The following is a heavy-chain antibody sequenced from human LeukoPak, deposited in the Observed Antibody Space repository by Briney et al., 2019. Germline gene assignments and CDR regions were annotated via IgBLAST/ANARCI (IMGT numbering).Heavy chain of an antibody. D-gene: IGHD3-16*01. CDR3: ARMSPRFIDF. V-gene: IGHV2-70*11. CDR1: GFSLSTSGMC. Sequence: SGPTLVNPTQTLTLTCTFSGFSLSTSGMCVTWIRQPPGKALEWLARIDWDDDKYYSTSLKTRLNISKDTSKNQVVLTMTNMDPVDTATYYCARMSPRFIDFWGQGTLVTVSS. J-gene: IGHJ4*02. CDR2: IDWDDDK.